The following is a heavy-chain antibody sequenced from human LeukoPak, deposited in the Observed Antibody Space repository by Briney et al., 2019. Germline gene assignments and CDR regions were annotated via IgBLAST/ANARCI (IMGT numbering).Heavy chain of an antibody. CDR2: ISYDGSNK. J-gene: IGHJ4*02. CDR3: ANPRETYSYGSVVY. V-gene: IGHV3-30*18. Sequence: GRSLRLSCAASGFTFRSYGMHCVRQAPGKGLEGGAVISYDGSNKYYADSVKGRFTLSRDNSKNTLYLHTHSLRAEAAAVYYCANPRETYSYGSVVYWGKGTLVTVSS. CDR1: GFTFRSYG. D-gene: IGHD3-10*01.